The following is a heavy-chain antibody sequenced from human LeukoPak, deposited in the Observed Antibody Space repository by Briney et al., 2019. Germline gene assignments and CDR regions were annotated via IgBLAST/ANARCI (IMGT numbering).Heavy chain of an antibody. D-gene: IGHD3-22*01. Sequence: GGSLRLSCAASGFTFSSYAMSWVRQAPGKGLEWVSAISGSGGSTYCADSEKGRFTISRDNSKNTLYLQMNSLRAEDTAVYYCAKLSYDSSGYPDYWGQGTLVTVSS. V-gene: IGHV3-23*01. J-gene: IGHJ4*02. CDR1: GFTFSSYA. CDR3: AKLSYDSSGYPDY. CDR2: ISGSGGST.